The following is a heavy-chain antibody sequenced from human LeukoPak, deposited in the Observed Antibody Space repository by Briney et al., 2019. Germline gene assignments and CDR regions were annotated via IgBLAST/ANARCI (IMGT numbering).Heavy chain of an antibody. V-gene: IGHV3-23*01. D-gene: IGHD2-2*01. Sequence: GGSLRLSCSASGFTFSTYAMTWVRQAPGEGLEWVSALSASGGTTYYADSVKGRFTTSRDNSENTLYLQMNSLRAEDTAVYYCAKLPREYCSSTSWPNWFGAQGPVILVTVSS. J-gene: IGHJ5*02. CDR2: LSASGGTT. CDR1: GFTFSTYA. CDR3: AKLPREYCSSTSWPNWFGA.